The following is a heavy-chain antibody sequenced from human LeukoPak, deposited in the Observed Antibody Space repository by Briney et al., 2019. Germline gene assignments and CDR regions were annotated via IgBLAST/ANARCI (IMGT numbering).Heavy chain of an antibody. CDR2: ISSDNGNT. V-gene: IGHV1-18*01. CDR1: GYTDNRFG. CDR3: ANVAKGRYFFYYMDV. J-gene: IGHJ6*03. Sequence: ASVRVSCKTSGYTDNRFGITWVRQAPGQGLEWIGWISSDNGNTKYAGKVQGRVSMTTDRSTNTAYLELRSLRFDDTAVYFCANVAKGRYFFYYMDVWGKGTTVTVSS.